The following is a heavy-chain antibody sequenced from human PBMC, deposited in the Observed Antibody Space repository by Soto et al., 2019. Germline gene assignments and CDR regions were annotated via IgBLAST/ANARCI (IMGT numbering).Heavy chain of an antibody. Sequence: QVQLVQSGAEVKKPGPSVKVSCKASGGTFSSYTISWVRQAPGQGLEWMGRIIPILGIANYAQKFQGRVTIIADKSTSTAYMDLSSLRSEDTAVYYCARGNTIFGVVFQPPDRGFDPWGQGTLVTVSS. J-gene: IGHJ5*02. V-gene: IGHV1-69*02. CDR2: IIPILGIA. CDR3: ARGNTIFGVVFQPPDRGFDP. CDR1: GGTFSSYT. D-gene: IGHD3-3*01.